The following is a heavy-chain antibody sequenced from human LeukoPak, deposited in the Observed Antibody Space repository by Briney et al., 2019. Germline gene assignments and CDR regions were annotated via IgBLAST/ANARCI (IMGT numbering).Heavy chain of an antibody. V-gene: IGHV3-23*01. CDR3: AREFYDFWSGSHPGSYFDY. CDR2: ISGSGGST. CDR1: GFTFSSYA. J-gene: IGHJ4*02. D-gene: IGHD3-3*01. Sequence: GGSLRLSCAASGFTFSSYAMSWVRQAPGKGLEWVSAISGSGGSTYYADSVKGRFTISRDNSKNTLYLQMNSLRAEDTAVYYCAREFYDFWSGSHPGSYFDYWGQGTLVTVSS.